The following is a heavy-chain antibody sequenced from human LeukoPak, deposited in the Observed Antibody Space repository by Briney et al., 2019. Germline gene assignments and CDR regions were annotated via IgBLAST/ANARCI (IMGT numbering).Heavy chain of an antibody. CDR3: ARIPSEFYCGSGSRAY. J-gene: IGHJ4*02. CDR1: GYTFTSYD. CDR2: MNPNSGNT. Sequence: ASVKVSCKASGYTFTSYDINWVRQATGQGLEWMGWMNPNSGNTGYAQKFQGRVTMTRNTSISTAYMELSSLRSEDTAVYYCARIPSEFYCGSGSRAYWGQGTLVTVSS. D-gene: IGHD3-10*01. V-gene: IGHV1-8*01.